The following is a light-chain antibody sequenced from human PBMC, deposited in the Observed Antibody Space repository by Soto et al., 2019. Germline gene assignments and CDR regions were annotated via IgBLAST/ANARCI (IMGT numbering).Light chain of an antibody. Sequence: EIVLTQSPVSLSLSPGEGATLSCRASQSVGSYLAWYQQRPGQAPRLLIYDASNRASGIPARFSGSGSGTDFTLTISRLEPEDFAVYFCQQYGSSPITFGQGTRLEIK. V-gene: IGKV3-20*01. J-gene: IGKJ5*01. CDR1: QSVGSY. CDR3: QQYGSSPIT. CDR2: DAS.